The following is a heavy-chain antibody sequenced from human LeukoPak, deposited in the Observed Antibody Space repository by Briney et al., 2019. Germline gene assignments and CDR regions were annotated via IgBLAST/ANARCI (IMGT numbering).Heavy chain of an antibody. CDR1: GFTFSSYS. D-gene: IGHD3-22*01. V-gene: IGHV3-7*01. CDR2: INQDGSEK. Sequence: GGSLRLSCAASGFTFSSYSMNWVRQAPGKGLEWVANINQDGSEKYYVDSVKGRFTISRDNAKNSVHLQMNSLRAEDTAVYYCARAGLDSSGYYYSVFDYWGQGTLVTVSS. CDR3: ARAGLDSSGYYYSVFDY. J-gene: IGHJ4*02.